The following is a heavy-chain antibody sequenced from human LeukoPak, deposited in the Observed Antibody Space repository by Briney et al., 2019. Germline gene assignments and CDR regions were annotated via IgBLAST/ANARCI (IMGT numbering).Heavy chain of an antibody. V-gene: IGHV1-2*02. CDR1: GYIFTGYY. CDR2: IHPKSGDT. D-gene: IGHD6-13*01. J-gene: IGHJ5*02. CDR3: ARGYRSSAYIS. Sequence: ASVKVSCRASGYIFTGYYIHWVRQAPGHGREWMEWIHPKSGDTNYAQKCQGRITMTKDPPISAAYMELSSLTSDDTAVYYCARGYRSSAYISWGQGTLVTVSS.